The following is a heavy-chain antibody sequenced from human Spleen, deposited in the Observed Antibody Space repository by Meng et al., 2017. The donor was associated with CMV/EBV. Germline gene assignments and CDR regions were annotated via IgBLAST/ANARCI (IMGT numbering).Heavy chain of an antibody. J-gene: IGHJ4*02. V-gene: IGHV3-30*02. Sequence: GESLKISCAASGFTLSDYAMHWVRQAPGKGLEWVAFIRYDGSNKYYADSVKGRFTISRDNSKNTLYLQMNSLRAEDTAVYYCAKDGGGWDYWGQGTLVTVSS. CDR1: GFTLSDYA. CDR3: AKDGGGWDY. CDR2: IRYDGSNK. D-gene: IGHD3-16*01.